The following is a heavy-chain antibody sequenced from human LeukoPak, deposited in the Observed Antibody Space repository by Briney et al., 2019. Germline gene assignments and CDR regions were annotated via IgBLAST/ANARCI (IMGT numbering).Heavy chain of an antibody. Sequence: SETLSLTCDVSGDSISTPHWWSWVRQPPGKGLEWIGEIFHSGRVNYIPSLQSRVTISLDKSKNQISLEVNSVTAADTAVYYCARLNADYGYYGPHDAFDIWGQGTLVAVSS. D-gene: IGHD4-17*01. V-gene: IGHV4-4*02. CDR3: ARLNADYGYYGPHDAFDI. J-gene: IGHJ3*02. CDR2: IFHSGRV. CDR1: GDSISTPHW.